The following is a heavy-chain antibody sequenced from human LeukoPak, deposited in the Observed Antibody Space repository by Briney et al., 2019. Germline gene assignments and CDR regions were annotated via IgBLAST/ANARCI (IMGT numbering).Heavy chain of an antibody. CDR2: ISAYNGNT. D-gene: IGHD4-17*01. V-gene: IGHV1-18*01. Sequence: ASVKVSCKASGYTFTSYGISWVRQAPGQGLEWMGWISAYNGNTNYAQKPQGRVTMTTDTSTSTAYMELRSLRSDDTAVYYCARQSDYGDYSRNFDYWGQGTLVTVSS. CDR3: ARQSDYGDYSRNFDY. J-gene: IGHJ4*02. CDR1: GYTFTSYG.